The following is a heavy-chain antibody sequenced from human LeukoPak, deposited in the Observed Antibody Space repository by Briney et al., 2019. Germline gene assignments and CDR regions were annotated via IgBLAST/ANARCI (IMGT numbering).Heavy chain of an antibody. CDR2: FDPEDGET. V-gene: IGHV1-24*01. J-gene: IGHJ3*02. CDR3: ATARRTYYYDSSGESLTFDI. CDR1: GYTLTELS. Sequence: ASVKVSCKVSGYTLTELSMHWVRQAPGKRLEWMGGFDPEDGETIYAQKFQGRVTMTEDTSTDTAYMELSSLRSEDTAVYYCATARRTYYYDSSGESLTFDIWGQGTMVTVSS. D-gene: IGHD3-22*01.